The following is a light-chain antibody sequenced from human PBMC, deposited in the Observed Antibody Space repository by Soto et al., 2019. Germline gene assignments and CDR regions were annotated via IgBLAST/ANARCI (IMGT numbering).Light chain of an antibody. CDR3: QQRYNWPT. V-gene: IGKV3-11*01. CDR2: DAS. J-gene: IGKJ5*01. Sequence: EIVLTQSPATLSLSPGERSTLSFMASQSVSSCLAWYQQRPGQAPRLLIYDASNRATGIPARFSGSGSGTDFTLTISSLEPEDFAVYYCQQRYNWPTFGQGTRLEIK. CDR1: QSVSSC.